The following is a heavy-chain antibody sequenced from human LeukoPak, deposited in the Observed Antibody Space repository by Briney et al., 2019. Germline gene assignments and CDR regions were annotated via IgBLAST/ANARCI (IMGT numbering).Heavy chain of an antibody. CDR1: GVSVSNDY. CDR2: IYSGGNT. D-gene: IGHD7-27*01. J-gene: IGHJ4*02. CDR3: ARGWGMFDY. V-gene: IGHV3-53*01. Sequence: GGSLRLSSAASGVSVSNDYISWVRQAPGKGLEWVSVIYSGGNTYYADSVKGRFTISRDNSKNTVYLQMNTVRAEDTAVYYCARGWGMFDYWGQGTLVTVSS.